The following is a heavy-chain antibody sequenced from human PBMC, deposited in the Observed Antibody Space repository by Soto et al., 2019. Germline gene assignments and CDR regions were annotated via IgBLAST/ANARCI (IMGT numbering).Heavy chain of an antibody. CDR1: GFTFSSYS. Sequence: PGGSLRLSCAASGFTFSSYSMNWVRQAPGKGLEWVSSISSSSSYIYYADSVKGRFTISRDNAKNSLYLQMNSLRAEDTAVYYCARDPDYYDSSGYYSIDYWGQGTLVTVS. CDR2: ISSSSSYI. D-gene: IGHD3-22*01. CDR3: ARDPDYYDSSGYYSIDY. J-gene: IGHJ4*02. V-gene: IGHV3-21*01.